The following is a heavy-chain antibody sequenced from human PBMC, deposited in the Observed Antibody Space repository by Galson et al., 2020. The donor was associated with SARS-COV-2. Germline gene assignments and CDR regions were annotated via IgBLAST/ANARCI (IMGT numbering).Heavy chain of an antibody. CDR1: GGSISSGSYY. J-gene: IGHJ4*02. V-gene: IGHV4-61*02. D-gene: IGHD3-10*01. CDR2: IYTSGST. Sequence: SETLSLTCTVSGGSISSGSYYWSWIRQPAGKGLEWIGRIYTSGSTNYNPSLKSRVTISVDTSKNQFSLKLSSVTAADTAVYYCARGGGRLLWFGELYGPFVYWGQGTLVTVSS. CDR3: ARGGGRLLWFGELYGPFVY.